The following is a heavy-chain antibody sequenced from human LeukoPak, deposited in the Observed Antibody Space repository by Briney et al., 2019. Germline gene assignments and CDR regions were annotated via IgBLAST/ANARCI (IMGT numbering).Heavy chain of an antibody. CDR2: INWNGGST. V-gene: IGHV3-20*04. CDR1: GFTFDDYG. Sequence: GGSLRLSCAASGFTFDDYGMSWVRQAPGKGLEWVSGINWNGGSTVYADSVKGRFTISRDNAKNSLYLQMNSLRAEDTALYYCARDWGYYYDSSGYYRRAPFDYWGQGTLVTVSS. CDR3: ARDWGYYYDSSGYYRRAPFDY. D-gene: IGHD3-22*01. J-gene: IGHJ4*02.